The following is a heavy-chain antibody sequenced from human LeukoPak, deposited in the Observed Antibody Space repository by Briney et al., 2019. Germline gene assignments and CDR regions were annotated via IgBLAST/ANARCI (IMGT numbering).Heavy chain of an antibody. Sequence: PSETLSLTCTVSGGSISSSSYYWGWIRQPPGKGLEWIGSIYYSGSTYYNPSLKSRVTISVDTSENQFSLKLSSVTAADTAVYYCASTLLYSSGWSMGFDYWGQGTLVTVSS. CDR2: IYYSGST. CDR3: ASTLLYSSGWSMGFDY. CDR1: GGSISSSSYY. D-gene: IGHD6-19*01. J-gene: IGHJ4*02. V-gene: IGHV4-39*01.